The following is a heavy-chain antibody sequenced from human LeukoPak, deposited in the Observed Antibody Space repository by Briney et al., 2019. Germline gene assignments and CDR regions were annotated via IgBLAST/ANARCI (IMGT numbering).Heavy chain of an antibody. V-gene: IGHV4-4*07. Sequence: SETLSLTCNVSGGSVSTYYWSWIRQPAGKGLEWIGRIYTSGSTSYNPSLKSRVTMSEDTSKNQSSLKLTSVTAADTAVYYCARVTGMRYFDSWGPGTLVTVSS. CDR3: ARVTGMRYFDS. J-gene: IGHJ4*02. CDR2: IYTSGST. D-gene: IGHD3-9*01. CDR1: GGSVSTYY.